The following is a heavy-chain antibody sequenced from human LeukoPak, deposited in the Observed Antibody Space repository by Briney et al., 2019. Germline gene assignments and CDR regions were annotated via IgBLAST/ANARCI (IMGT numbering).Heavy chain of an antibody. J-gene: IGHJ5*02. CDR2: IYPGDSDT. CDR1: GYSFTSYG. D-gene: IGHD3-9*01. V-gene: IGHV5-51*01. Sequence: GESLKISCKGSGYSFTSYGIGWVRQMPGKGLDWMGIIYPGDSDTRYSPSFQGQVTISADKSISTAYLQWSSLKASDTAFYKRATAYDILTDYQNWFDPWGQGTLVTVSS. CDR3: ATAYDILTDYQNWFDP.